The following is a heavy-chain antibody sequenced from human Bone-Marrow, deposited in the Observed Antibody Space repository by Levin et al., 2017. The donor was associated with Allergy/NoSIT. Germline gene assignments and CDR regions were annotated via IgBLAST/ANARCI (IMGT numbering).Heavy chain of an antibody. D-gene: IGHD6-13*01. V-gene: IGHV1-3*01. CDR1: GYTFTSYA. CDR3: ARDRHIAAAGTRHTRNYYMDV. CDR2: INAGNGNT. Sequence: ASVKVSCKASGYTFTSYAMHWVRQAPGQRLEWMGWINAGNGNTKYSQKFQGRVTITRDTSASTAYMELSSLRSEDTAVYYCARDRHIAAAGTRHTRNYYMDVWGKGTTVTVSS. J-gene: IGHJ6*03.